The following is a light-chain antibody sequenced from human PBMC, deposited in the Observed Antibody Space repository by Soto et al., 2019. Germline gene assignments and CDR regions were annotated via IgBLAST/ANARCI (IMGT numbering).Light chain of an antibody. V-gene: IGKV3-20*01. CDR3: QQYSGSIT. CDR1: QSISGNY. J-gene: IGKJ5*01. Sequence: EIVLTQSPGTLSLYPGETATLSCRASQSISGNYLAWYHHKPGRAPRLLIYDSSRRATGIPDRFSGSGSGTDYTLTISRLEPEDFAIYYCQQYSGSITFGQGTRLEIE. CDR2: DSS.